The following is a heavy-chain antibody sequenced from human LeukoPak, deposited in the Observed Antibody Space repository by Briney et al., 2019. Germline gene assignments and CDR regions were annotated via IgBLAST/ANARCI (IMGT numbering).Heavy chain of an antibody. J-gene: IGHJ4*02. CDR1: GGTFSGYY. D-gene: IGHD1-26*01. Sequence: SETLSLTCAVSGGTFSGYYWSWIRQPPGKGREWIGEINHSGSTNYNPSLKSRVTISVDKSKNQFSLKLSSVTAADTAVYYCARSRVGATEDWGQGTLVTVSS. CDR3: ARSRVGATED. V-gene: IGHV4-34*01. CDR2: INHSGST.